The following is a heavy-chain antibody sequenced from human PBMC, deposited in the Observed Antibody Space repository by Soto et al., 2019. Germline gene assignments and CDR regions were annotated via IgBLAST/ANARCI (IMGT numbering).Heavy chain of an antibody. D-gene: IGHD3-10*01. J-gene: IGHJ5*02. Sequence: PSETLSLTCTVSGGSISSYYWSWIRQPPGKGLEWIGYIYYSGSTNYNPSLKSRVTISVDTSKNQFSLKLSSVTAADTAVYYCARGSRVWLGSVPGPNWFDPWGQGTLVTVSS. CDR1: GGSISSYY. V-gene: IGHV4-59*01. CDR2: IYYSGST. CDR3: ARGSRVWLGSVPGPNWFDP.